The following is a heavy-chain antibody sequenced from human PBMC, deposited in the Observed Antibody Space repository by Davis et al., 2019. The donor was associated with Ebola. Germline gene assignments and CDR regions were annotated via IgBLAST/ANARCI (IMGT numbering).Heavy chain of an antibody. Sequence: GESLKISCAASGFTFSSYSMNWVRQAPGKGLEWVSYISSSSSTIYYADSVKGRFTISRDNAKNSLYLQMNSLRDEDTAVYYCARGDYYDSSGYSYDYWYFDLWGRGTLVTVSS. V-gene: IGHV3-48*02. J-gene: IGHJ2*01. CDR1: GFTFSSYS. CDR3: ARGDYYDSSGYSYDYWYFDL. CDR2: ISSSSSTI. D-gene: IGHD3-22*01.